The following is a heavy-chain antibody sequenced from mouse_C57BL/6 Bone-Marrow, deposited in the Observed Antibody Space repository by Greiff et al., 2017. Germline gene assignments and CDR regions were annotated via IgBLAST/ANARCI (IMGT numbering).Heavy chain of an antibody. CDR1: GYTFTSYG. CDR2: IYPRSGNT. CDR3: ARDYYVCMDY. Sequence: VQLQQSGAELARPGASVKLSCKASGYTFTSYGISWVKQRTGQGLEWIGEIYPRSGNTYYNEKFKGKATLTADKSSSTAYMELRSRTSEDSAVYFCARDYYVCMDYWGQGTSVTVSS. J-gene: IGHJ4*01. V-gene: IGHV1-81*01. D-gene: IGHD1-1*01.